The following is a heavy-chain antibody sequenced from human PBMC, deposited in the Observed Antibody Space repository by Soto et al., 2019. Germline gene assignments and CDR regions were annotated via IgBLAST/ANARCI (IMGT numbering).Heavy chain of an antibody. CDR2: ISYDGSNK. V-gene: IGHV3-30*18. D-gene: IGHD3-3*01. Sequence: GGSLRLSCAASGFTFSSYGMHWVRQAPGKGLEWVAVISYDGSNKYYADSVKGRFTISRDNSKNTLYLQMNSLRAEDTAVYYCAKDPERGYDFWSGYYTGYFDYWGQGTLVTVSS. J-gene: IGHJ4*02. CDR3: AKDPERGYDFWSGYYTGYFDY. CDR1: GFTFSSYG.